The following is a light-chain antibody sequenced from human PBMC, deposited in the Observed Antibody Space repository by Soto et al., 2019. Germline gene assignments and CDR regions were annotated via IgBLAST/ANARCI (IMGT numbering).Light chain of an antibody. CDR1: QSISNW. CDR3: QQYSSFSPQT. J-gene: IGKJ1*01. CDR2: DAS. Sequence: DIPMTQSPSTLSASVGDRVTITCRASQSISNWLAWFQQKPGKAPKLLIFDASTLEGGVPSRFSGSGSGTEFTLTISSLQPDDFATYYCQQYSSFSPQTFGQGTKVEIK. V-gene: IGKV1-5*01.